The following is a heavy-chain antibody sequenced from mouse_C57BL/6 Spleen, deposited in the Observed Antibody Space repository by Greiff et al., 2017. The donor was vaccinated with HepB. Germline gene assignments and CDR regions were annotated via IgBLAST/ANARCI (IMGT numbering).Heavy chain of an antibody. Sequence: EVQVVESGGGLVQPGGSLSLSCAASGFTFTDYYMSWVRQPPGKALEWLGFIRNKANGYTTEYSASVKGPFTISRDNSQSILYLKMNALRAEDSATYYCARYIDYGSSYYFDYWGQGTTLTVSS. CDR3: ARYIDYGSSYYFDY. D-gene: IGHD1-1*01. V-gene: IGHV7-3*01. CDR1: GFTFTDYY. CDR2: IRNKANGYTT. J-gene: IGHJ2*01.